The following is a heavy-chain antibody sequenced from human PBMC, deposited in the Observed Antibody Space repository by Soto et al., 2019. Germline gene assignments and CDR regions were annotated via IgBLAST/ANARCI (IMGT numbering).Heavy chain of an antibody. J-gene: IGHJ4*02. D-gene: IGHD5-12*01. CDR1: GFAFSNYE. CDR3: AKEIAVAVATPPEY. V-gene: IGHV3-48*03. Sequence: EVQLVESGGGLVQPGGSLRLSCAASGFAFSNYEMNWVRQAPGKGLEWVSYISLSGSTIYYADSVKGRFTISRDDAKNSLYLQMTNLRAEDTAVYYCAKEIAVAVATPPEYWGQGTLVTVSS. CDR2: ISLSGSTI.